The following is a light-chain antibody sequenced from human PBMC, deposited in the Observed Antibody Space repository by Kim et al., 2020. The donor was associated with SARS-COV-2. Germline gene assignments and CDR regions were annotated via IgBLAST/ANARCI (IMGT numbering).Light chain of an antibody. J-gene: IGKJ1*01. CDR2: GAS. Sequence: PGEKATRSCRASQGVSNTYVAWYQQKPGQAPRLLIYGASRRATGIPDRFSGSGSETDFTLSISRLEPEDFAVYYCQQYSKSPHTFGQGTKVDIK. CDR3: QQYSKSPHT. CDR1: QGVSNTY. V-gene: IGKV3-20*01.